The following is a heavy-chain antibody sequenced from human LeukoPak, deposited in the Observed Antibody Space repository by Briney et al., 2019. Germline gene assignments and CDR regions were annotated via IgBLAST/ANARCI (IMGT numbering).Heavy chain of an antibody. J-gene: IGHJ4*02. CDR1: GGSISSYY. Sequence: SETLSLTCTVSGGSISSYYWSWIRQPPGKGLEWIGYIYYTGRTNYNPSLKSRVTISVDTSKNQFPLKLSSVTAADTAVYYCAKIAASGTRFDYWGQGTLVTVSS. CDR2: IYYTGRT. CDR3: AKIAASGTRFDY. D-gene: IGHD6-13*01. V-gene: IGHV4-59*01.